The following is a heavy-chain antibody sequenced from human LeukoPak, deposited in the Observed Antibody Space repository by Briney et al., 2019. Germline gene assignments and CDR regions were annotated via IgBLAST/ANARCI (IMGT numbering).Heavy chain of an antibody. Sequence: SETLSLTCTVSGGSISSYYWSWIRQPPGKGLEWIGYIYYSGSTNYNPSLKSRVTISVDTSKNQFSLKLSSVTAADTAVYYCARQINYGSGSVHAFDIWGQGTMVTVSS. CDR2: IYYSGST. V-gene: IGHV4-59*01. CDR3: ARQINYGSGSVHAFDI. D-gene: IGHD3-10*01. J-gene: IGHJ3*02. CDR1: GGSISSYY.